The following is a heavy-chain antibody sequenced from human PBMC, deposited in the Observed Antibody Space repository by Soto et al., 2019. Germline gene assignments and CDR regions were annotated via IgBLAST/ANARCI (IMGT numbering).Heavy chain of an antibody. Sequence: SETLSLTCTVPCGSINSGDYYWTWVRQPPGKGLEWIGNIFHSGSTYYTPSLQSRVTISLDTSKNHFSLKLSSVTPADTAVYYCARDRYYGSGTYYNFYSGMDVWGQGTTVTVSS. CDR3: ARDRYYGSGTYYNFYSGMDV. V-gene: IGHV4-30-4*01. J-gene: IGHJ6*02. CDR2: IFHSGST. CDR1: CGSINSGDYY. D-gene: IGHD3-10*01.